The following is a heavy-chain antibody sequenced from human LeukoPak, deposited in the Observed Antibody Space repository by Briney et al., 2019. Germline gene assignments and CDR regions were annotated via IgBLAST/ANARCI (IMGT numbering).Heavy chain of an antibody. CDR3: ARTGGYDFWSGYYPYMDV. D-gene: IGHD3-3*01. J-gene: IGHJ6*03. Sequence: ASVKVSCKASGYTFTGYYMHWVRQAPGQGLEWMGWINPSSGGTNYAQKFQGRVTMTRDTSISTAYMELSRLRSDDTAVYYCARTGGYDFWSGYYPYMDVWGKGTTVTVSS. CDR2: INPSSGGT. CDR1: GYTFTGYY. V-gene: IGHV1-2*02.